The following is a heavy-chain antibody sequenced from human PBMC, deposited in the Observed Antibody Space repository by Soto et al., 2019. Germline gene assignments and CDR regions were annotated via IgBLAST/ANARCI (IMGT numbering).Heavy chain of an antibody. Sequence: QVQLVESGGGVVQPGRSLRLSCAASGFTFSSYGMHWVRQAPGKGLEWVAVIWYDGSNKYYADSVKGRFTISRDNSKNTLYLQMNSLRAEDTAVYYCARVGGVVPAAMENYYYYYGMDVWGQGTTVTVSS. CDR3: ARVGGVVPAAMENYYYYYGMDV. CDR1: GFTFSSYG. V-gene: IGHV3-33*01. J-gene: IGHJ6*02. D-gene: IGHD2-2*01. CDR2: IWYDGSNK.